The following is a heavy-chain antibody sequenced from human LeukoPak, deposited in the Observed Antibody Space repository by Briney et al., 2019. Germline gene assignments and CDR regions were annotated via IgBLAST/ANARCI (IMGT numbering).Heavy chain of an antibody. CDR2: INGDGSST. J-gene: IGHJ4*02. CDR3: ARAIAATITDH. Sequence: PGGSLRLSCAASGFTFSSYWMHWVRQAPGKGLVWVSRINGDGSSTTYADSVRGPFTISRDNAKNTLYLQMNSLRAEDTAVYYCARAIAATITDHWGQGTLVTVSS. CDR1: GFTFSSYW. D-gene: IGHD6-6*01. V-gene: IGHV3-74*01.